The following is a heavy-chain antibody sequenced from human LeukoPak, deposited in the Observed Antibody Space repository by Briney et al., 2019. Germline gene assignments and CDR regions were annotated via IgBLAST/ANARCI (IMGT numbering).Heavy chain of an antibody. Sequence: GGSLRLSCEASGFTFTNYWMSWVRQAPGKGLEYVSAISSSGGGTYYADSVKGRFTISRDNSKNTLYLQMSSLRAEDTAVYYCVKYSNSCYDPWGQGTLVTVSS. V-gene: IGHV3-64D*06. D-gene: IGHD6-13*01. J-gene: IGHJ5*02. CDR3: VKYSNSCYDP. CDR2: ISSSGGGT. CDR1: GFTFTNYW.